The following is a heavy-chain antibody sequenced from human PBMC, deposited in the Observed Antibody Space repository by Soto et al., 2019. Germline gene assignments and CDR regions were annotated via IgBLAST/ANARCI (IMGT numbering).Heavy chain of an antibody. CDR2: ISGTSHDT. D-gene: IGHD2-15*01. Sequence: QVQLVESGGGLVKPGGSLRLSCAASGFTFSNFYMSWIRQAPGKGLEWVSYISGTSHDTNYADSVKGRFTISRDNANNSLHLPLHSLRAEDTAVYYCATSGGTSYSAGCIYYAMDVWGQGTTVTVSS. CDR1: GFTFSNFY. J-gene: IGHJ6*02. CDR3: ATSGGTSYSAGCIYYAMDV. V-gene: IGHV3-11*05.